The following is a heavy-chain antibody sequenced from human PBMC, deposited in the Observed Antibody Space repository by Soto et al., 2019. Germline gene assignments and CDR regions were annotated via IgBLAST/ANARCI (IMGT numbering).Heavy chain of an antibody. CDR1: GDSVSSNSAA. Sequence: KQSQTLSLPCAISGDSVSSNSAAWNWIRQSPSRGLEWLGRTYYRSKWYNDYAVSVKSRITINQDTSKNQFSLQLNSVTPEDTAVYYCARDSGFYGSGSYLNWFDPWGQGTLVTVSS. D-gene: IGHD3-10*01. CDR3: ARDSGFYGSGSYLNWFDP. V-gene: IGHV6-1*01. CDR2: TYYRSKWYN. J-gene: IGHJ5*02.